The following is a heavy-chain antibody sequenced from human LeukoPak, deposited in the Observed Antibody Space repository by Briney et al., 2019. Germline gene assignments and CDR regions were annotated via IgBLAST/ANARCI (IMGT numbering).Heavy chain of an antibody. CDR3: ARDGLYSSGWSDAFDI. D-gene: IGHD6-19*01. CDR1: GGSIRSGSYY. CDR2: IYTSGST. V-gene: IGHV4-61*02. Sequence: SETLSLTCTASGGSIRSGSYYWSWIRQPAGKGLEWIGRIYTSGSTNYNPSLKSRVTISVDTSKNQFSLKLSSVTAADTAVYYCARDGLYSSGWSDAFDIWGQGTMVTVSS. J-gene: IGHJ3*02.